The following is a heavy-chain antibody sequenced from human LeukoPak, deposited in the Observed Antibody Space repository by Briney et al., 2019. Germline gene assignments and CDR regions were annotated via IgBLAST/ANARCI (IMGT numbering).Heavy chain of an antibody. Sequence: ASVKVSCKASGYSFDRYGISWVRQAPGQGLEWLGWIGAFNGNTNYAQNLQGRVTMTADTSTTTGYMALRSLSSDDTAVYYCARDFLSYAGSENHFEDAFDIWGQGTMVTVSS. J-gene: IGHJ3*02. CDR3: ARDFLSYAGSENHFEDAFDI. V-gene: IGHV1-18*01. D-gene: IGHD3-22*01. CDR1: GYSFDRYG. CDR2: IGAFNGNT.